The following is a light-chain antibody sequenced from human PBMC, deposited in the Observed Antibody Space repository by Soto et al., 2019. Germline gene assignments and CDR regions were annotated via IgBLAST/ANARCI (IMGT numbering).Light chain of an antibody. Sequence: EIVLTQSPATLSLSPGEMATLSCRASQSVSSYLAWYQQKPGQAPRLLIYDASNRATCTPARFSGSGSGTAFTLTISSLEPEDFAVYFCQQRSNWQLTFGGGTKVEIK. CDR2: DAS. CDR1: QSVSSY. J-gene: IGKJ4*01. V-gene: IGKV3-11*01. CDR3: QQRSNWQLT.